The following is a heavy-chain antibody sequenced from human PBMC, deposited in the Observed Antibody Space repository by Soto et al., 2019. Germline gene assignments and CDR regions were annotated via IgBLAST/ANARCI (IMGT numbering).Heavy chain of an antibody. J-gene: IGHJ4*02. V-gene: IGHV1-69*02. CDR2: FNPILSIS. Sequence: QVQLVQSGAEVQKPGSSVKVSCKASGDTFNFYTINWVRQAPGLGLEWMGRFNPILSISNSALKFQGRVTLTADKSTTTAYMVLSSLRSEDTDIFYCATSFGSGSRAFDYWGQGALVTVSS. CDR3: ATSFGSGSRAFDY. D-gene: IGHD3-10*01. CDR1: GDTFNFYT.